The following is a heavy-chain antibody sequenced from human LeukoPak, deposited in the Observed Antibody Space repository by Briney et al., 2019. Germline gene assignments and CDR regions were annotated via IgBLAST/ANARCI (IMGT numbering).Heavy chain of an antibody. J-gene: IGHJ4*02. Sequence: HSGGSLRLSCAGSGFAFSNYWMHWVRQVPGKGLVWVSRISPDGSTTLYADSVKGRFTISRDNAKNTLYLQMNTLRAEDTAVYYCATSWSSGPYYFDYWGQGTLVTVSS. CDR2: ISPDGSTT. D-gene: IGHD6-19*01. CDR3: ATSWSSGPYYFDY. V-gene: IGHV3-74*01. CDR1: GFAFSNYW.